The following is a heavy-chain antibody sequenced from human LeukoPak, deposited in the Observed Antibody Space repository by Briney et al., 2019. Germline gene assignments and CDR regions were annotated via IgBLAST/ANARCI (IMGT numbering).Heavy chain of an antibody. Sequence: GGSLRLSCAASGFTFSSYDMHWVRQATGKGLEWVSAIGTAGDTYYPGSVKGRFTISRDNSKNTLYLQMNSLRAEDTAVYYCALHGSGWYSTGRRRLDYWGQGTLVTVSS. V-gene: IGHV3-13*01. CDR1: GFTFSSYD. D-gene: IGHD6-19*01. J-gene: IGHJ4*02. CDR3: ALHGSGWYSTGRRRLDY. CDR2: IGTAGDT.